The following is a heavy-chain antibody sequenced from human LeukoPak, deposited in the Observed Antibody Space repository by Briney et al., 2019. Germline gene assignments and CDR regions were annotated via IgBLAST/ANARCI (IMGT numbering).Heavy chain of an antibody. J-gene: IGHJ6*03. D-gene: IGHD3-10*01. CDR1: GGSISSYY. Sequence: SETLSLTCTVSGGSISSYYWSWIRQPPGKGLEWIGYIYYSGSTNYNPSLKSRVTISVDTSKNQFSLKLSSVTAADTAVYYCARFYGSGSRYYYYMDVWGKGTTVTISS. CDR3: ARFYGSGSRYYYYMDV. CDR2: IYYSGST. V-gene: IGHV4-59*01.